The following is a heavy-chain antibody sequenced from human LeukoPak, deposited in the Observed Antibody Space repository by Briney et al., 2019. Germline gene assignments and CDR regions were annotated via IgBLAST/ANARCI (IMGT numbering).Heavy chain of an antibody. D-gene: IGHD5-18*01. CDR1: GGSVSSGSYY. CDR2: IYYSGST. V-gene: IGHV4-61*01. J-gene: IGHJ4*02. CDR3: AREAMYSYGNNFDY. Sequence: SETLSLTCTVSGGSVSSGSYYWSWIRQPPGKGLEWIGYIYYSGSTNYNTSLKSRVTISVDTSKNQFSLELSSVTAADTAVYHCAREAMYSYGNNFDYWGQGTLVTVSS.